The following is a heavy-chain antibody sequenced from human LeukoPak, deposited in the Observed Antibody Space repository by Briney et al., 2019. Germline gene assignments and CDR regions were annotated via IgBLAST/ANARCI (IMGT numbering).Heavy chain of an antibody. CDR1: GFTFDDYA. CDR3: ATRADSRAFEI. Sequence: PGGSLRLSCAASGFTFDDYAMHWVRQAPGKGLEWVSGISWKSGSIGYADSVKGRFTISRDNAKNSLYLQMNSLRVEDTAVYFCATRADSRAFEIWGQGTMVTVSS. CDR2: ISWKSGSI. V-gene: IGHV3-9*01. D-gene: IGHD4-11*01. J-gene: IGHJ3*02.